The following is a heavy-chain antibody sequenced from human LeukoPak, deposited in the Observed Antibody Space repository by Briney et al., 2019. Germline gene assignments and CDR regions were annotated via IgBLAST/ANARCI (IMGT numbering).Heavy chain of an antibody. CDR1: GFTFDNYA. J-gene: IGHJ4*02. CDR2: ISWNSGYI. V-gene: IGHV3-9*01. Sequence: GGSLRLSCAASGFTFDNYAMHWVRQAPGRGLEWLSIISWNSGYIGYADSVKGRFTISRDNAKKSLDLQMNSLRAEDTAFYYCAKVRGTYSSGYFFDYWGQGTLVTVSS. D-gene: IGHD6-19*01. CDR3: AKVRGTYSSGYFFDY.